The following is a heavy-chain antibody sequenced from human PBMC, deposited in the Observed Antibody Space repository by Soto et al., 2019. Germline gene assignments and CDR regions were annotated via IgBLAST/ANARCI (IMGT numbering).Heavy chain of an antibody. CDR3: ALIYHPTYYYYGMDV. Sequence: SVKVSCKASGGTFSSYAISWVRQAPGQGLEWMGGIIPIFGTANYAQKFQGRVTITADESTSTAYMELSSLRSEDTAVYYCALIYHPTYYYYGMDVWGQGTTVTVYS. J-gene: IGHJ6*02. CDR1: GGTFSSYA. CDR2: IIPIFGTA. V-gene: IGHV1-69*13. D-gene: IGHD2-2*01.